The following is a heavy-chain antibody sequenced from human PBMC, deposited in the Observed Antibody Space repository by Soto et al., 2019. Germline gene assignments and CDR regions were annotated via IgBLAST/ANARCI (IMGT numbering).Heavy chain of an antibody. D-gene: IGHD3-22*01. J-gene: IGHJ2*01. CDR3: ARDRNYYDSSGYYYHYWYFDL. V-gene: IGHV4-4*02. CDR1: GGSISRSNW. CDR2: IYHSGST. Sequence: PSETLSLTCAVSGGSISRSNWWSWVRQPPGKGLEWIGEIYHSGSTNYNPSLKSRVTISVDKSKNQFSLKLSSVTAAGTAVYYCARDRNYYDSSGYYYHYWYFDLWGRGTLVTVSS.